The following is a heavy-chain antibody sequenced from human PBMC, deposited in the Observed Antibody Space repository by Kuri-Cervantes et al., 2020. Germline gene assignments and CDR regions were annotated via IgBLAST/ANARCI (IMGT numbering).Heavy chain of an antibody. J-gene: IGHJ3*02. CDR1: GFTFSSHA. D-gene: IGHD6-19*01. V-gene: IGHV3-23*01. CDR2: ISASGGST. Sequence: GGSLRLSCAASGFTFSSHAMSWVRQAPAKGLEWFSAISASGGSTYYADSVKGRFTISRDNSKNTLYLQMNSLRAEDTAVYYCASPTIAVIGIISGTRNAFDIWGQGTMVTVSS. CDR3: ASPTIAVIGIISGTRNAFDI.